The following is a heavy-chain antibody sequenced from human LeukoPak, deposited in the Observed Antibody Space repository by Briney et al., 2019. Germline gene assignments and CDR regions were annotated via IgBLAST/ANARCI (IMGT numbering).Heavy chain of an antibody. V-gene: IGHV3-30*02. Sequence: PGGSLRLSCAASGFTFSSYSMNWVRQAPGKGLEWVAFIRYDGSNKYYADSVKGRFTISRDNSKNTLYLQMNSLRAEDTAVYYCAKEETSILGPAFDYWGQGTLVTVSS. CDR2: IRYDGSNK. CDR1: GFTFSSYS. D-gene: IGHD3-10*01. J-gene: IGHJ4*02. CDR3: AKEETSILGPAFDY.